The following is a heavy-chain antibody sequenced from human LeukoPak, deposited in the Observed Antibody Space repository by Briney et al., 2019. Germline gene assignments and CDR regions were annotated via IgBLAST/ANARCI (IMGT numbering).Heavy chain of an antibody. CDR1: GYTFTAYY. Sequence: ASVKVSCKASGYTFTAYYMHWVRQAPGQGLEWMGRINPNSGDTNYAQKFQGRVTMTRDTSISTAYMELSRLRSDDTAVYYCARDYCSSTSCLFDYWGQGTLVSVSS. J-gene: IGHJ4*02. V-gene: IGHV1-2*06. D-gene: IGHD2-2*01. CDR3: ARDYCSSTSCLFDY. CDR2: INPNSGDT.